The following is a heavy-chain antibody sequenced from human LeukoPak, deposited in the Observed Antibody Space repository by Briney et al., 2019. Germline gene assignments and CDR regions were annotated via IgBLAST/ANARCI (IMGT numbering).Heavy chain of an antibody. CDR1: GLSFRSYW. CDR3: VRDADYYKGDY. CDR2: IMRDGSSN. V-gene: IGHV3-7*03. D-gene: IGHD1-26*01. Sequence: GGSLRLSCAASGLSFRSYWMSWARQAPGKGLEWVANIMRDGSSNRYADSVRGRFTISRDNAKNSLYLQMNSLRAADTAVYYCVRDADYYKGDYWGQGTLVIVSS. J-gene: IGHJ4*02.